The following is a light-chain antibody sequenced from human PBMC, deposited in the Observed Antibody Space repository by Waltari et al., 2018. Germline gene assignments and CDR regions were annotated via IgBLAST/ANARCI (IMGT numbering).Light chain of an antibody. J-gene: IGKJ3*01. CDR2: DVS. Sequence: EIGLTQSPATLSLSPGQRATRTCRASQHVSRYLAWYQHKPGQSPRLLLYDVSHRATGIPDRFSGSGSGTDFTLTINSLEPEDFAIYYCQYRRDWPQGTFGPGTRVAI. V-gene: IGKV3-11*01. CDR3: QYRRDWPQGT. CDR1: QHVSRY.